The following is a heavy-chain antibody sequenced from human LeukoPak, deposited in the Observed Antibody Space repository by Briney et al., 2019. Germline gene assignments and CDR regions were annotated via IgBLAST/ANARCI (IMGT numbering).Heavy chain of an antibody. J-gene: IGHJ3*02. CDR3: ARHRIAVAGAPYDAFDI. V-gene: IGHV4-38-2*01. CDR2: IYHSGST. D-gene: IGHD6-19*01. CDR1: GYSISSGYY. Sequence: SETLSLTCAVSGYSISSGYYWGWIRPPPGKGLEWIGSIYHSGSTYYNPSLKGRVTISVDTSKNQFSLKLSSVTAADTAVYYCARHRIAVAGAPYDAFDIWGQGTMVTVSS.